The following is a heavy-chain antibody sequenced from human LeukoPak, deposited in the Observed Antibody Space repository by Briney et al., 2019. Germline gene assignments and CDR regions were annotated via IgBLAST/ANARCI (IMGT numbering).Heavy chain of an antibody. CDR1: GYTFTTYA. CDR3: AMGYSSSWYLYWYFDL. D-gene: IGHD6-13*01. Sequence: ALVRVSCKASGYTFTTYAINWVRQAPGQGLEWMGWINTNTGNPTYAQGFTGRFVFSLDTSVSTAYLQISSLKAEDTAVYYCAMGYSSSWYLYWYFDLWGRGTLVTVSS. CDR2: INTNTGNP. J-gene: IGHJ2*01. V-gene: IGHV7-4-1*02.